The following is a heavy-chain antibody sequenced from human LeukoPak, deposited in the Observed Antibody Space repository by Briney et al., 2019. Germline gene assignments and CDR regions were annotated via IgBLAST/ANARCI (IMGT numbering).Heavy chain of an antibody. Sequence: ASVKVSCKASGYTFTSYGISWVRQAPGQGLEWMGWISAYNGNTNYAQKLQGRVTMTTDTSTSTAYMELRSLRSDDTAVYYCASGHCSSTSCYLYCYMDVWGKGTTVTVSS. V-gene: IGHV1-18*01. CDR1: GYTFTSYG. CDR2: ISAYNGNT. D-gene: IGHD2-2*03. J-gene: IGHJ6*03. CDR3: ASGHCSSTSCYLYCYMDV.